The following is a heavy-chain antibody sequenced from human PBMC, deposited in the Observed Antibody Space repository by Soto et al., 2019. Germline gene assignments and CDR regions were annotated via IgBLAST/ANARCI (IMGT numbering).Heavy chain of an antibody. D-gene: IGHD6-6*01. CDR1: GFTFSNYA. CDR2: MSGSSGST. CDR3: AKGGQLVLSGLDV. V-gene: IGHV3-23*01. Sequence: EVQMLESGGGLVQPGGSLRLSCVASGFTFSNYAMTWVRQAPGKGLGWVSAMSGSSGSTYYADSVKGRFTISRDNSKNTLYLQMNSLRAEDTAVYYCAKGGQLVLSGLDVWGQGTTVTVSS. J-gene: IGHJ6*02.